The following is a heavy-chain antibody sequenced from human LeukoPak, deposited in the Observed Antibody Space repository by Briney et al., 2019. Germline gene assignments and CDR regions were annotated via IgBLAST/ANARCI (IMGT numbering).Heavy chain of an antibody. CDR3: ARGPRELGVDY. V-gene: IGHV4-34*01. D-gene: IGHD3-10*01. CDR1: GGSFSGYY. J-gene: IGHJ4*02. Sequence: SETLSLTCAVYGGSFSGYYWSWIRQPPGKGLEWIGEINHSGSTNYNPSLKSRATISVDTSKNQFSLKLSSVTAADTAVYYCARGPRELGVDYWGQGTLVTVSS. CDR2: INHSGST.